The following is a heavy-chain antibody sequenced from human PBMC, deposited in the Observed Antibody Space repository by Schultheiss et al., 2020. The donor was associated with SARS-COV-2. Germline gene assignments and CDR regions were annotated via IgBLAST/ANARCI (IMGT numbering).Heavy chain of an antibody. D-gene: IGHD6-19*01. J-gene: IGHJ4*02. CDR3: ATTAVAHDY. V-gene: IGHV3-30*12. CDR2: ISYDGSNK. Sequence: GGSLRLSCAASGFTFSSYGMHWVRQAPGKGLEWVAVISYDGSNKYYADSVKGRFTISRDNPKNTLYLQMNSLRAEDTAVYYCATTAVAHDYWGQGTLVTGSS. CDR1: GFTFSSYG.